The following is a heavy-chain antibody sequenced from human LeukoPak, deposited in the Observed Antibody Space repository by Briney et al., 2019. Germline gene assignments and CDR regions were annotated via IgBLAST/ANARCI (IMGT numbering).Heavy chain of an antibody. CDR2: ISGSGGST. D-gene: IGHD3-22*01. J-gene: IGHJ3*02. CDR1: GFTFSSYA. Sequence: GGSLRLSCAASGFTFSSYAMSWVRQAPGKGLEWVSAISGSGGSTYYADSVKGRFTISRVNSKNTLYLQMNSLRAEDTAVYYCAKDPSPIVVVSVDAFDIWGQGTMVTVSS. CDR3: AKDPSPIVVVSVDAFDI. V-gene: IGHV3-23*01.